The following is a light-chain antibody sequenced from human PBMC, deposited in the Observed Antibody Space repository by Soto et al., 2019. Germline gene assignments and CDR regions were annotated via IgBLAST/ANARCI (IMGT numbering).Light chain of an antibody. Sequence: IVVTQSPGTLSLSPGERATLSCRASQSVISTYLAWYQQKPGQAPRLLIYGASSRATGIPDRFSGSGSGTDFTLTISRLEPEDFAVYYCQQRSNWPLTFGQGTRLEIK. CDR2: GAS. V-gene: IGKV3D-20*02. CDR3: QQRSNWPLT. J-gene: IGKJ5*01. CDR1: QSVISTY.